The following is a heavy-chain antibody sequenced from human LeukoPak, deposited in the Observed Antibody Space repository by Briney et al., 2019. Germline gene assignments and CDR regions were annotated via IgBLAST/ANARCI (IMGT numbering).Heavy chain of an antibody. CDR3: AKDSGDYGTPGDY. J-gene: IGHJ4*02. CDR1: GFTFSSYG. D-gene: IGHD4-17*01. Sequence: PGGSLRLFSAASGFTFSSYGMHWVRQAPGKGLEWVAVISYDGSNKYYADSVKGRFTISRDNSKNTLYLQMNSLRAEDTAVYYCAKDSGDYGTPGDYWGQGTLVTVSS. V-gene: IGHV3-30*18. CDR2: ISYDGSNK.